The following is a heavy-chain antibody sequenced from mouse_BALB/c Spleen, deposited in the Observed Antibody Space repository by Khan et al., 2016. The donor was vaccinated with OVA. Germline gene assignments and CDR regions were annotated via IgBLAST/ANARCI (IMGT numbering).Heavy chain of an antibody. D-gene: IGHD2-10*01. CDR2: IWSDGTT. CDR3: ARQPYYHYNIMDY. J-gene: IGHJ4*01. V-gene: IGHV2-6-1*01. Sequence: QVQLQQSGPGLAAPSQSLSITCTILGFSLTTYGVHWVRQPPGKGLEWLVVIWSDGTTNYNSALKSRLTITKDNSQSQVFLKMNSLQTDDTAIYFCARQPYYHYNIMDYWGQGTSVTVSS. CDR1: GFSLTTYG.